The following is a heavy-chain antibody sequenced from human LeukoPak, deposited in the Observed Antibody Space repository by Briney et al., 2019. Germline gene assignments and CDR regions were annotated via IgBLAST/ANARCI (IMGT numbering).Heavy chain of an antibody. CDR2: ISSSSSYI. J-gene: IGHJ5*02. CDR1: GFTFSSYS. CDR3: ARDKSGSYYDFWSGYYTGNWFDH. Sequence: GGSLRLSCAASGFTFSSYSMNWVRQAPGKGLEWVSSISSSSSYIYYADSVKGRFTISRDNAKNSLYPQMNSLRAEDTAVYYCARDKSGSYYDFWSGYYTGNWFDHWGQGTLVTVSS. D-gene: IGHD3-3*01. V-gene: IGHV3-21*01.